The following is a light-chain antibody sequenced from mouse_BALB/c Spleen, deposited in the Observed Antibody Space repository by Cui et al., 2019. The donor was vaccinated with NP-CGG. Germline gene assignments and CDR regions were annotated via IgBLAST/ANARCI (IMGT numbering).Light chain of an antibody. CDR1: TGAVTTSNY. V-gene: IGLV1*01. J-gene: IGLJ1*01. CDR2: GTK. CDR3: ALRYSTHWV. Sequence: QAVVTQESALTTSPGETVTLTCRSSTGAVTTSNYANWVQEKPDHLFTGLIGGTKNRAPGVPARFSGSLIGDKAALTITGAQTEDEAIYFCALRYSTHWVFGGGTKLTVL.